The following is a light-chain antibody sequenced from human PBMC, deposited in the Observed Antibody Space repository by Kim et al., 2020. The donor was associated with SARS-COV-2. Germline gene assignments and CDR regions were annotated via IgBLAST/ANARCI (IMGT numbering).Light chain of an antibody. CDR3: SSQTVTATWV. Sequence: GQSVTISCTGTASDIGTYNRVSWYQQPPGTAPNLIIYEVNYRPSGVPDRFSGSKSGNTASLTISGLQAEDEADYYCSSQTVTATWVFGGGTQLTVL. J-gene: IGLJ3*02. CDR1: ASDIGTYNR. V-gene: IGLV2-18*02. CDR2: EVN.